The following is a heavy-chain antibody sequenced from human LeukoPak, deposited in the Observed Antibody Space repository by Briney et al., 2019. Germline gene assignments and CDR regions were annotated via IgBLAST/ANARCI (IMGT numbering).Heavy chain of an antibody. CDR3: ARGGSSGYYVN. D-gene: IGHD3-22*01. J-gene: IGHJ4*02. CDR2: IWYDGSNK. CDR1: GFTFSSYG. Sequence: GRSLRLSCAASGFTFSSYGMHWVRQAPGKGLEWVAVIWYDGSNKYYADSVKGRSTISRDNSKNTLYLQMNSLRAEDTAVYYCARGGSSGYYVNWGQGTLVTVSS. V-gene: IGHV3-33*01.